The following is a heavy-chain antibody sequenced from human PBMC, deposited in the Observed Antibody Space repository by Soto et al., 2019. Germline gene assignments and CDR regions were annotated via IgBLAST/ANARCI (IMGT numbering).Heavy chain of an antibody. CDR1: GRSFSGYY. J-gene: IGHJ6*02. D-gene: IGHD6-13*01. CDR3: ARVSGYSSSWYPYYYGMDV. Sequence: ASESLSLTCAVYGRSFSGYYWSWIRQPPGKGLEWIGEINHSGSTNYNPSLKSRVTISVDTSKNQFSLKLSSVTAADTAVYYCARVSGYSSSWYPYYYGMDVWGQGTTVTVSS. CDR2: INHSGST. V-gene: IGHV4-34*01.